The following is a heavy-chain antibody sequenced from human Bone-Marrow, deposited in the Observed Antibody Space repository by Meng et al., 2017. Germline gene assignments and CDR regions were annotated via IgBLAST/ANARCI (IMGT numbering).Heavy chain of an antibody. J-gene: IGHJ5*02. D-gene: IGHD1-26*01. Sequence: VRVLALGGGLVQLGGSLRLSCAASGFTFSSYAMSWVRQAPGKGLEWVSAISGSGGSTYYADSVKGRFTISRDNSKNTLYLQMNSLRAEDTAVYYCAKGGAVNWFDPWGQGTLVTVSS. CDR2: ISGSGGST. V-gene: IGHV3-23*01. CDR3: AKGGAVNWFDP. CDR1: GFTFSSYA.